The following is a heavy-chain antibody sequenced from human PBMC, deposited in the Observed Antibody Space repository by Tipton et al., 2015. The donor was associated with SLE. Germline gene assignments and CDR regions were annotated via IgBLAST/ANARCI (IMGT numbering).Heavy chain of an antibody. Sequence: TLSLTCAVYGGSFSGYYWSWIRQPPGKGLEWIGEINHSGSTNYNPSLKSRNTISVDTSKKQLSLKVSSVTAADTAVHYCARRGGPYYFDYWGQGTLVTVSS. J-gene: IGHJ4*02. CDR3: ARRGGPYYFDY. D-gene: IGHD3-10*01. CDR1: GGSFSGYY. V-gene: IGHV4-34*01. CDR2: INHSGST.